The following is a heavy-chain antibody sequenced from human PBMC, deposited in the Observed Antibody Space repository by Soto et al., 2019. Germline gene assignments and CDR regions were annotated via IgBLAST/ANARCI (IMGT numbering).Heavy chain of an antibody. CDR1: TFSDYS. J-gene: IGHJ4*02. D-gene: IGHD2-8*01. Sequence: TFSDYSMNWIRQPPGKGLEWIGSIYYSGSTYYNPSLKSRVTISVDTSKNQFSLKLSSVTAADTAVYYCARQDIVLMVYANDYWGQGTLVTVSS. V-gene: IGHV4-39*01. CDR2: IYYSGST. CDR3: ARQDIVLMVYANDY.